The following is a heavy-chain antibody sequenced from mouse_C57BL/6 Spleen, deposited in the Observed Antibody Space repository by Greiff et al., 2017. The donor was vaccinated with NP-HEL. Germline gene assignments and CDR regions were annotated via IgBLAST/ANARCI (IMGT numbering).Heavy chain of an antibody. CDR1: GYTFTDYY. V-gene: IGHV1-26*01. J-gene: IGHJ4*01. Sequence: EVQLQQSGPELVKPGASVKISCKASGYTFTDYYMNWVKQSHGKSLEWIGDINPNNGGTSYNQKFKGKATLTVDKSSSTAYMELRSLTSEDSAVYYCARYDGNYDYAMDYWGQGTSVTVSS. D-gene: IGHD2-1*01. CDR2: INPNNGGT. CDR3: ARYDGNYDYAMDY.